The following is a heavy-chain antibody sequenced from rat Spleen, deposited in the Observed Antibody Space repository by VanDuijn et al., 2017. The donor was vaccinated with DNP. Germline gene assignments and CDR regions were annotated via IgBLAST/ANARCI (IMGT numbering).Heavy chain of an antibody. CDR2: ITSRGGST. D-gene: IGHD5-1*01. V-gene: IGHV5-31*01. CDR3: ARGSGTYYWYFDF. J-gene: IGHJ1*01. CDR1: GFTFNKYW. Sequence: EVQLVESGGDLVQPGRSLKLSCVASGFTFNKYWMTWIRQVPGKGLEWVAAITSRGGSTYYPDSVKGRFTISRDNAKNTLYLQMNSLRSEDTATYYCARGSGTYYWYFDFWGPGTMVTVSS.